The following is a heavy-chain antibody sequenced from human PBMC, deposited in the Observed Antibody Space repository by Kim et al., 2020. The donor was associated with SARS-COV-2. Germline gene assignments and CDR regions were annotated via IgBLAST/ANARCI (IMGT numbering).Heavy chain of an antibody. CDR2: ISGSGGST. CDR3: AKQARYCSSTSCKIDY. J-gene: IGHJ4*02. CDR1: GFTFSSYA. Sequence: GGSLRLSCAASGFTFSSYAMSWVRQAPGMGLEWVSAISGSGGSTYYADSVKGRFTISRDNSKNTLYLQMNSLRAEDTAVYYCAKQARYCSSTSCKIDYWGQGTLVTVSS. V-gene: IGHV3-23*01. D-gene: IGHD2-2*01.